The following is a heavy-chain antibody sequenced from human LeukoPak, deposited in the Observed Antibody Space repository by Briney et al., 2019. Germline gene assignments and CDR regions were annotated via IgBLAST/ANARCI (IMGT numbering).Heavy chain of an antibody. CDR1: GFSVGDTY. J-gene: IGHJ3*02. CDR3: ARLSDSSGYGAFDI. Sequence: GGSLRLSCAASGFSVGDTYMGWVRQAPGKGLEWVSVIYSGGNTYYPDSVKGRSTISRDNSKNTLLLEMNSLRAGDTAVYYCARLSDSSGYGAFDIWGQGTMVTVSS. D-gene: IGHD3-22*01. CDR2: IYSGGNT. V-gene: IGHV3-66*01.